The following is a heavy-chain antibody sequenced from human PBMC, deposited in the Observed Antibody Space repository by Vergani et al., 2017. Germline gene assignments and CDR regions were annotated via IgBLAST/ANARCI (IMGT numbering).Heavy chain of an antibody. V-gene: IGHV3-21*01. CDR3: FCGSSKGWVDP. CDR2: ISSSSSYI. J-gene: IGHJ5*02. Sequence: EVQLVESGGGLVKPGGSLRLSSAASGFTFSSYSMNWVRQAPGKGLKWVSSISSSSSYIYYADSVKGRFTISRDNAKNSLYLQMNSLRAEDTAVYYCFCGSSKGWVDPWGQGTLGTVSS. CDR1: GFTFSSYS. D-gene: IGHD6-13*01.